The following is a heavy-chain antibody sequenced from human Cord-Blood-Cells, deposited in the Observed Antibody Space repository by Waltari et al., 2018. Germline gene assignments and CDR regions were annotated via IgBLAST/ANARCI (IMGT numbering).Heavy chain of an antibody. V-gene: IGHV1-69*01. D-gene: IGHD2-21*02. CDR1: GGTFSSYA. CDR2: IITIFGTA. Sequence: QVQLVQSGAAVKKPGSSVKVSCKASGGTFSSYATSWVRQAPGQGLEWMGGIITIFGTANDAQKVQVRVTITADESTSTAYMELSSLRSEDTAVYYCARGGGGDCYNYWGQGTLVTVSS. CDR3: ARGGGGDCYNY. J-gene: IGHJ4*02.